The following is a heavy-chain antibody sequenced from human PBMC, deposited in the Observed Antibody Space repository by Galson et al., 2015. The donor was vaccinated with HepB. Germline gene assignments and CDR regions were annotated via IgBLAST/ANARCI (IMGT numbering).Heavy chain of an antibody. D-gene: IGHD3-9*01. CDR2: IIPIFGTA. J-gene: IGHJ6*02. Sequence: SVKVSCKASGGTFSSYAISWVRQAPGQGLEWMGGIIPIFGTANYAQKFQGRVTITADKSTSTAYMELSSLRSEDTAVYYCARVGGGYDILTGHIYYYYYGMDVWGQGTTFTVSS. V-gene: IGHV1-69*06. CDR1: GGTFSSYA. CDR3: ARVGGGYDILTGHIYYYYYGMDV.